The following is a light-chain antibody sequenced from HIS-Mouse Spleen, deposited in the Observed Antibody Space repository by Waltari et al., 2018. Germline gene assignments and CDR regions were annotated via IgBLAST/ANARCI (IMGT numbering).Light chain of an antibody. CDR3: QQSYSTPWT. V-gene: IGKV1-39*01. CDR2: AAS. J-gene: IGKJ1*01. Sequence: DIQMTQSPSSLSASVGDRVTITCRASQSISSYLNWYQQKPGKAPKLLIYAASRLQSGVPSRFSGSGSATDFTLTISSLQPEDFATYYCQQSYSTPWTFGQGTKVEIK. CDR1: QSISSY.